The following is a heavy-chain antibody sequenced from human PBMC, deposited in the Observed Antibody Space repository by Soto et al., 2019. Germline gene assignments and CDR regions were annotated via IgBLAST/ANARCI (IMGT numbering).Heavy chain of an antibody. CDR3: VRDEISSEGPDP. CDR1: GYTFIRYG. CDR2: ISTHNGNT. J-gene: IGHJ5*02. V-gene: IGHV1-18*01. Sequence: QVQLVQAGAEVKKPGASVKVSCKASGYTFIRYGISWVRQAPGQGLEWMGWISTHNGNTYYAQNFQGRVTMTSDTPTRTAYMELRSLRSDDTAFDYCVRDEISSEGPDPWGQGNLVTVSS.